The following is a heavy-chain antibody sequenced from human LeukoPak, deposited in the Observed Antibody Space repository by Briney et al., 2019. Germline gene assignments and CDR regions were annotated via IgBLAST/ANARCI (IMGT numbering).Heavy chain of an antibody. V-gene: IGHV3-23*01. CDR3: AKLMVRGVIVNDAFDI. CDR2: ISSSGST. D-gene: IGHD3-10*01. J-gene: IGHJ3*02. CDR1: GFTFSSYE. Sequence: GGSLRLSCAASGFTFSSYEMNWVRQAPGKGLEWVSYISSSGSTYYADSVKGRFTISRDNSKNTLYLQMNSLRAEDTAVYYCAKLMVRGVIVNDAFDIWGQGTMVTVSS.